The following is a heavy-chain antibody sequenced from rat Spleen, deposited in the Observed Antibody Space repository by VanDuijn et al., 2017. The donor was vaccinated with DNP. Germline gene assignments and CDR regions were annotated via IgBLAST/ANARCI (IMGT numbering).Heavy chain of an antibody. V-gene: IGHV5-25*01. CDR2: ITTSDGST. D-gene: IGHD1-11*01. Sequence: EVELVESGGGLVQPGRSLKLSCAAAGFSFSNYNMAWVRQAPKKGLEWVATITTSDGSTYYPDSVKGRCTISRDDAESSLYLQINSLKSEDTATYYCARGGFAYWGQGTLVTVSS. CDR3: ARGGFAY. CDR1: GFSFSNYN. J-gene: IGHJ3*01.